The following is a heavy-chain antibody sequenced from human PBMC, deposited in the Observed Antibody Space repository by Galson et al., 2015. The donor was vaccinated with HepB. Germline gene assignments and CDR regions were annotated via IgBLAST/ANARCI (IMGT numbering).Heavy chain of an antibody. Sequence: SLRLSCAASGFTVSSNYMSWVRQAPGKGLEWVSVIYSGGSTYYADSVKGRLTISRDNSKNTLDLQMNSLRAEDTAVYYCARGPGIAVAGTGYPDDAFDIWGQVTMVTVSS. CDR1: GFTVSSNY. V-gene: IGHV3-53*01. CDR2: IYSGGST. J-gene: IGHJ3*02. CDR3: ARGPGIAVAGTGYPDDAFDI. D-gene: IGHD6-19*01.